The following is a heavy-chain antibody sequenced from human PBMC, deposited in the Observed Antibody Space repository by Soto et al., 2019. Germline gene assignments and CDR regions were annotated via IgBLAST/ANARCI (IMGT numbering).Heavy chain of an antibody. J-gene: IGHJ4*02. CDR3: ARGGKHLAPPGY. CDR2: ISHSGST. CDR1: GGSFSGYY. V-gene: IGHV4-34*01. Sequence: QVQLQQWGAGLLKPSETLSLTCAVYGGSFSGYYWNWIRQPPGKGLEWIGEISHSGSTNYNPSLKGRVSISVDTSKNQFSLKLSSVTAADTAVYYCARGGKHLAPPGYWGQGTLVTLSS.